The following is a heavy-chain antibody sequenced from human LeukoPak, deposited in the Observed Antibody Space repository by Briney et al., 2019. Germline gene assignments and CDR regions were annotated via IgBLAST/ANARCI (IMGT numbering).Heavy chain of an antibody. CDR2: LSGSGSPI. D-gene: IGHD6-13*01. CDR1: GFTFSSYS. J-gene: IGHJ4*02. Sequence: GGSLRLSCAASGFTFSSYSMNWVRQAPGKGLEWLSYLSGSGSPIYHADSVKGRFTISRDNAKNSLYLQMNSLRAEDTAVYYCARAGWSSRGYWGQGTLVTVSS. V-gene: IGHV3-48*01. CDR3: ARAGWSSRGY.